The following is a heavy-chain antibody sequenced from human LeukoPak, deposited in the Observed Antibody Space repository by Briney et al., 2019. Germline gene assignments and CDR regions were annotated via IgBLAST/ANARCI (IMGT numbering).Heavy chain of an antibody. J-gene: IGHJ4*02. CDR2: ISGSGST. D-gene: IGHD5-24*01. Sequence: SETLSLTCSVSGDSISYFYWSWIRQAAGKGLEWIGRISGSGSTDYNASLKSRVTMSVDTSKNQLSLKLSSVTAADTAVYYCARLEGHTSIDYWGQGTLVTVSS. V-gene: IGHV4-4*07. CDR3: ARLEGHTSIDY. CDR1: GDSISYFY.